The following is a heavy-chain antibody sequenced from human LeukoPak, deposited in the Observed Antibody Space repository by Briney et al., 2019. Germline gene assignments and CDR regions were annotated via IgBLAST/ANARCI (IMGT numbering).Heavy chain of an antibody. CDR1: GYTFTGYY. Sequence: ASVKVSCKASGYTFTGYYMHWVRQAPGQGLEWMGWMNPNSGNTGYAQKFQGRVTMTRNTSISTAYMELSSLRSEDTAVYYCARGYSGYGGPYYFDYWGQGTLVTVSS. CDR2: MNPNSGNT. CDR3: ARGYSGYGGPYYFDY. D-gene: IGHD5-12*01. J-gene: IGHJ4*02. V-gene: IGHV1-8*02.